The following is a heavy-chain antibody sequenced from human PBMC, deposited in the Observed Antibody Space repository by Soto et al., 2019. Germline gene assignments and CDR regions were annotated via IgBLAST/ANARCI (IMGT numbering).Heavy chain of an antibody. CDR1: GGSFSGYY. CDR3: ARASSSAVTRRDYFDY. V-gene: IGHV4-34*01. Sequence: QVQLQQWGAGLLKPSETLSLTCAVYGGSFSGYYWSWIRQPPGKGLEWFGEINRSGSTNYNPSLKSRVTISVDTSKNQFFLKLSSVTAADTAVYYCARASSSAVTRRDYFDYWGQGTLVTVSS. CDR2: INRSGST. J-gene: IGHJ4*02. D-gene: IGHD4-17*01.